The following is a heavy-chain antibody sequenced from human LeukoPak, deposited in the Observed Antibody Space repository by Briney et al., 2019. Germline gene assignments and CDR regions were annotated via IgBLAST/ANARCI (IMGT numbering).Heavy chain of an antibody. CDR1: GYTFTGYY. V-gene: IGHV1-2*02. Sequence: ASVKVSCKASGYTFTGYYMHWVRQAPGQGLEWMGWINPNSGGTNHAQKFQGRVTMTRDTSISTAYMELSRLRSDDTAVYYCASWGIRLERPPAHTFDYWGQGTLVTVSS. CDR3: ASWGIRLERPPAHTFDY. CDR2: INPNSGGT. J-gene: IGHJ4*02. D-gene: IGHD1-1*01.